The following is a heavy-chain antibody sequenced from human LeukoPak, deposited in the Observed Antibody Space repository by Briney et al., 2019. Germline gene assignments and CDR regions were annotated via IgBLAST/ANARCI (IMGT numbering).Heavy chain of an antibody. V-gene: IGHV5-51*01. CDR3: ARARDVLLWFGDAFDI. CDR1: GYSFTSYW. Sequence: GESLKISCKGSGYSFTSYWIGWVRQMPGKGLEWMGIIYPGDSDTRYSPSFQGQVTISADKSISTAYLQWSSLRAEDTAVYYCARARDVLLWFGDAFDIWGQGTMVTVSS. J-gene: IGHJ3*02. D-gene: IGHD3-10*01. CDR2: IYPGDSDT.